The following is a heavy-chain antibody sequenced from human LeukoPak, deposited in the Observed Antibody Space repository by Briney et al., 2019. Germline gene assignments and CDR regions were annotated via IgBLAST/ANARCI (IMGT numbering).Heavy chain of an antibody. CDR3: ARREGI. V-gene: IGHV3-11*06. J-gene: IGHJ3*02. Sequence: GGSLRLSCAASGFTFSDYYMTWIRHAPGKGLEWLSYISSTSTYTNYADSVKSRFTISRDNAQNSLYLQMNSLRAEDTAVYYCARREGIWGQGTLVTVSS. CDR2: ISSTSTYT. CDR1: GFTFSDYY.